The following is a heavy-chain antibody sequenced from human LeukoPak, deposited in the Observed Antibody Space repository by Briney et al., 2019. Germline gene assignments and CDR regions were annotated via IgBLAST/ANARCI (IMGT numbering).Heavy chain of an antibody. CDR1: GYTFTGYY. CDR2: INPNSGGT. J-gene: IGHJ3*02. CDR3: ASPRHYDSSGYYSDAFDI. D-gene: IGHD3-22*01. Sequence: GASVKVSCKASGYTFTGYYMHWVRQAPGQGLEWMGWINPNSGGTNYAQKFQGRVTMTRDTSISTAYMELSRLRSDDTAVYYCASPRHYDSSGYYSDAFDIWGQGTMVTVSS. V-gene: IGHV1-2*02.